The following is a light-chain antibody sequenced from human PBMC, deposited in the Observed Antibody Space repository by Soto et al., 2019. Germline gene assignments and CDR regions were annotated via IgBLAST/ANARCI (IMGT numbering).Light chain of an antibody. CDR3: QQRSNWPLT. J-gene: IGKJ4*01. CDR1: QSVSSY. CDR2: DAS. Sequence: EIMLTQSPATLSLSPGERATLSCRASQSVSSYLAWYQQKPGQAPRLLIYDASNRATGIPARFSGSGSGTDFTLTISSLEPEGFAVYYCQQRSNWPLTFGGGTKVDIK. V-gene: IGKV3-11*01.